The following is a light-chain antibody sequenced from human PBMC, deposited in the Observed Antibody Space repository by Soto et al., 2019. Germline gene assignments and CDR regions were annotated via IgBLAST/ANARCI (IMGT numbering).Light chain of an antibody. CDR2: SNN. CDR1: ISNIGKDT. Sequence: QSVLTQPPSVSGTPGLRVNISCSGGISNIGKDTVNWYQHLPGSAPKLLIYSNNHRPSGVPDRFSASKAGASASLAISGLQSEDEGDYYCAAWDASLGGFYVFGSGTKLTVL. V-gene: IGLV1-44*01. CDR3: AAWDASLGGFYV. J-gene: IGLJ1*01.